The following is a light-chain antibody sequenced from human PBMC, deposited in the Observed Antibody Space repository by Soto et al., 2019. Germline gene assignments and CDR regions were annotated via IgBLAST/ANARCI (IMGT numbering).Light chain of an antibody. CDR3: QQYGTSPRT. CDR1: QSVSNSY. V-gene: IGKV3-20*01. CDR2: GAS. Sequence: EIVLTQSPATLSLSPGERASLSCRASQSVSNSYLAWYQQKPGQAPRLLIFGASNRATGIPDRFSGSGSGTDITLTISRLEPEDFAVYYCQQYGTSPRTFGQGTKLEIK. J-gene: IGKJ2*01.